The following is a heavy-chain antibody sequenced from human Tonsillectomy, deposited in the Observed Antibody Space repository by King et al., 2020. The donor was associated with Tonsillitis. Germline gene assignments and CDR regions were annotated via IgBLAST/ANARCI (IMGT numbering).Heavy chain of an antibody. Sequence: VQLQESGPGLVKPSETLSLTCTVSGGSISSYYWSWIRQPPGKGLEWIGYIYYSGSTNYNPSLKSRVTISVDTSKNQFSLKLSSVTAADTAVYYCARAEMNRYFDLWGRGTLVTVSS. D-gene: IGHD5-24*01. CDR3: ARAEMNRYFDL. V-gene: IGHV4-59*01. CDR2: IYYSGST. J-gene: IGHJ2*01. CDR1: GGSISSYY.